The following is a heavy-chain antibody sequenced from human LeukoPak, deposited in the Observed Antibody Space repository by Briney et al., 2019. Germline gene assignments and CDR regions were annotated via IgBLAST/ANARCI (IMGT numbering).Heavy chain of an antibody. Sequence: ASVKVSCKTSGYTFTRYDITWVRQAPGQGPEWMGGINVKNGNTSYAQKLRGRVTLSRDTSTSTAYMELRSLTSDDTAVYYCVRDPGAATFDYWGQGTLVTVSP. CDR2: INVKNGNT. D-gene: IGHD2-15*01. V-gene: IGHV1-18*01. CDR1: GYTFTRYD. CDR3: VRDPGAATFDY. J-gene: IGHJ4*02.